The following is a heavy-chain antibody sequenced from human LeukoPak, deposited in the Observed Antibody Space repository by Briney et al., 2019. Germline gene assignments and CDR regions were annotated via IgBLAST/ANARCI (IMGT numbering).Heavy chain of an antibody. D-gene: IGHD3-3*01. Sequence: GGSLRLSCAASGFTFSSYVMSWVRQAPGKGLEWVAVISYDGSNKYYADSVKGRFTISRDNSKNTLYLQMNSLRAEDTAVYYCAKDYDFWSGYSYFDYWGQGTLVTVSS. V-gene: IGHV3-30*18. CDR1: GFTFSSYV. CDR3: AKDYDFWSGYSYFDY. J-gene: IGHJ4*02. CDR2: ISYDGSNK.